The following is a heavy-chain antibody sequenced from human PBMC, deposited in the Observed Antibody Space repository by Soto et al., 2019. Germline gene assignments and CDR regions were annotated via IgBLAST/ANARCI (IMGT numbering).Heavy chain of an antibody. Sequence: QVQLQESGPGLVKPSETLSLTCTVSGGSISSYYWSWIRQPPGKGLEWIGCIYYSGSTNYNPSLKSRVTISVDTSKNQFSLKLSSVTAADTAVYYCARMGRGASVFDYWGQGTLVTVSS. D-gene: IGHD3-10*01. CDR3: ARMGRGASVFDY. V-gene: IGHV4-59*08. CDR2: IYYSGST. J-gene: IGHJ4*02. CDR1: GGSISSYY.